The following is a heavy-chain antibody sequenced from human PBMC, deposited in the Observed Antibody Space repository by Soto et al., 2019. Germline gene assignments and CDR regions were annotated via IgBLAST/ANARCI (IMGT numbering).Heavy chain of an antibody. V-gene: IGHV1-2*02. D-gene: IGHD3-10*01. J-gene: IGHJ5*02. CDR3: ARADGSGRVGYNWFDP. CDR1: GYTFTGYY. CDR2: INPNSGAT. Sequence: QVQLVQSGAEVKKPGASVKVSCKASGYTFTGYYMHWVRQAPGQGLEWMGWINPNSGATNYAQKFQDRVTMTRDTSISTAYMELSRLRSDDTAVYYCARADGSGRVGYNWFDPWGQGTLVTVSS.